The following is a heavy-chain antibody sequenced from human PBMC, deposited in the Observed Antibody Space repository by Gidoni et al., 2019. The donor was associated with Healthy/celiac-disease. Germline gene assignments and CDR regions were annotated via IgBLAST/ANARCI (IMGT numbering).Heavy chain of an antibody. CDR2: IYYSGST. J-gene: IGHJ4*02. CDR1: GGSISSSSYY. D-gene: IGHD3-9*01. V-gene: IGHV4-39*01. CDR3: ARGPPYVLRYFDY. Sequence: QLQLQESGPGLVKPSETLSLTCTVSGGSISSSSYYWGWIRQPPGKGLEWIGSIYYSGSTYYNPSLKSRVTISVDTSKNQFSLKLSSVTAADTAVYYCARGPPYVLRYFDYWGQGTLVTVSS.